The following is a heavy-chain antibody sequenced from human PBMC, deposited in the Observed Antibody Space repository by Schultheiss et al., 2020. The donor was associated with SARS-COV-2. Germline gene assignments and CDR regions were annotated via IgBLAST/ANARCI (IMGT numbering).Heavy chain of an antibody. CDR1: GGSFSGYY. CDR3: ARDRAAAGFRNWYFDL. Sequence: SETLSLTCAVYGGSFSGYYWSWIRQPPGKGLEWIGEINHSGSTNYNPSLKSRVTISVDTSKNQFSLKGTSVTAADTAVYYCARDRAAAGFRNWYFDLWGRGTLVTVSS. CDR2: INHSGST. J-gene: IGHJ2*01. V-gene: IGHV4-34*01. D-gene: IGHD6-13*01.